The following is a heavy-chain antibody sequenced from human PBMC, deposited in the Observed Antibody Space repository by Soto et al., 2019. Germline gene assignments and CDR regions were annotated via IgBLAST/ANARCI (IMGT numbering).Heavy chain of an antibody. J-gene: IGHJ3*02. D-gene: IGHD5-18*01. Sequence: EVQLVESGGCLIQPGGSLRLICAASGLSVPANYMTWVRQAPGKGLGGLAIIYRGGGTYYSDSLKGRAIISRDGSRNMVVLQRNSLAAEDAGLYYCARRDDSETFDIWGRGTAVNVSS. CDR1: GLSVPANY. CDR2: IYRGGGT. V-gene: IGHV3-53*01. CDR3: ARRDDSETFDI.